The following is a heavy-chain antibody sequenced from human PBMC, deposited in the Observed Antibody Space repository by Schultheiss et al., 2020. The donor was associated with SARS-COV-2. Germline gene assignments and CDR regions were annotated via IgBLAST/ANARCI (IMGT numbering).Heavy chain of an antibody. J-gene: IGHJ5*02. CDR2: INHSGST. CDR1: GGSFSGSY. D-gene: IGHD3-3*01. Sequence: SQTLSLTCAVYGGSFSGSYWSWIRQPPGKGLEWIGEINHSGSTNYDPSLKSRLTISLDTFKNQFSLKLTSVTAADTAVYYCARGPAPYSDFWTDSYTWWFDPWGQGTLVTVSS. CDR3: ARGPAPYSDFWTDSYTWWFDP. V-gene: IGHV4-34*01.